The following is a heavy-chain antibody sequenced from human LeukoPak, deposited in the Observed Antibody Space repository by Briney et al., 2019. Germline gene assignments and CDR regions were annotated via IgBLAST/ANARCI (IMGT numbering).Heavy chain of an antibody. CDR1: GGSISSYY. Sequence: SETLSLTCTVSGGSISSYYWSWIRQPAGKGLEWIGRIYTSGGTNYNPSLKSRVTMSVDTSKNQFSLKLSSVTAADTAVYYCAREDFRAAAPDLWGRGTLVTVSS. J-gene: IGHJ2*01. CDR3: AREDFRAAAPDL. D-gene: IGHD6-13*01. V-gene: IGHV4-4*07. CDR2: IYTSGGT.